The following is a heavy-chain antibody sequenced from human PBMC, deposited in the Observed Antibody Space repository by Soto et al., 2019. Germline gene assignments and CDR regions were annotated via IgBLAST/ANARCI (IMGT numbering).Heavy chain of an antibody. Sequence: SETLSLTCTVYGGSIINYYWSWILQPPGKGLEWIGYIDHSGRADYNASLKSRVTISVDTSKNQFSLKLSSVTAADTAVYYCARGYCSGGSCYDWGWFDPWGQGTRVTVSS. CDR3: ARGYCSGGSCYDWGWFDP. CDR2: IDHSGRA. CDR1: GGSIINYY. J-gene: IGHJ5*02. V-gene: IGHV4-59*12. D-gene: IGHD2-15*01.